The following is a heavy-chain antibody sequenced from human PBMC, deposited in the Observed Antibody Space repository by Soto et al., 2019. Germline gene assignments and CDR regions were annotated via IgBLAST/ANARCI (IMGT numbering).Heavy chain of an antibody. Sequence: QVQLVESGGGVVQPGRSLRLSCAASGFTFSTYGMHWVRQAPGKGLEWVAVISFDGNIKYYADSVKGRFTISRDSSKTTLFLQMDSLRAEDTAVYFCAKVSEGSMISFGGVIASWGQGTLVTVS. CDR1: GFTFSTYG. D-gene: IGHD3-16*01. CDR3: AKVSEGSMISFGGVIAS. J-gene: IGHJ5*01. V-gene: IGHV3-30*18. CDR2: ISFDGNIK.